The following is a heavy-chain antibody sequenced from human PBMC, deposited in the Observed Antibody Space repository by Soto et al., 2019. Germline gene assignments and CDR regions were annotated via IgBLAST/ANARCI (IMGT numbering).Heavy chain of an antibody. CDR3: ARGVCAAWTTIAVAGTCPVDY. V-gene: IGHV3-48*01. CDR2: ISSSSSTI. D-gene: IGHD6-19*01. CDR1: GLTFSSYS. Sequence: PGGSLRLSCAASGLTFSSYSMNWVRQAPGKGLEWVSYISSSSSTIYYADSVKGRFTISRDNAKNTLYLQMNSLRAEDTAVYYCARGVCAAWTTIAVAGTCPVDYWGQGTLVTVSS. J-gene: IGHJ4*02.